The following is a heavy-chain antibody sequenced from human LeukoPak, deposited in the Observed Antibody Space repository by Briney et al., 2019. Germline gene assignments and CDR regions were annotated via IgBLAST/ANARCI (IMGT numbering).Heavy chain of an antibody. CDR1: GGSVSSGSYY. V-gene: IGHV4-61*01. CDR2: IYYNGRT. Sequence: PSETLSLTCTVSGGSVSSGSYYWSWIRQPPGGGLEWIGCIYYNGRTHYNPSLKNRVTESVDTSKNQLSLKLTSVTAADTAVYYCAGGRYGVNSYLRSWGQGTLVTVSS. J-gene: IGHJ5*02. CDR3: AGGRYGVNSYLRS. D-gene: IGHD4/OR15-4a*01.